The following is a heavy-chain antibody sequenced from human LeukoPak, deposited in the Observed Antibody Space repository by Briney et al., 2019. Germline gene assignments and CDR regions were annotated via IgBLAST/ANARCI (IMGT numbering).Heavy chain of an antibody. CDR2: IKEDRTAD. D-gene: IGHD4-23*01. Sequence: QPGGSLRLSCAASGFSVRDFWMAWVRQAQGKGLEWVAHIKEDRTADYYVDSVKGRFTISKDDGKNSLHLQMNSLRVEDTAVYYCVRGGWELDYWGQGTLVTVSS. J-gene: IGHJ4*02. V-gene: IGHV3-7*01. CDR3: VRGGWELDY. CDR1: GFSVRDFW.